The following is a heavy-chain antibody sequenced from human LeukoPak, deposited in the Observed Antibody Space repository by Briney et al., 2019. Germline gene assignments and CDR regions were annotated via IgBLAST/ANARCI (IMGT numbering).Heavy chain of an antibody. V-gene: IGHV3-23*01. CDR1: GFSFSSYA. Sequence: GGSLRLSCAASGFSFSSYAMSWVRQPPGKGLEWVSAISGSGGSTYYADSVKGRFTISRDNSKNTLYLQMNSLRAEDTAVYYCAKDARSGVPTTKYNWFDPWGQGTLVTVSS. CDR2: ISGSGGST. J-gene: IGHJ5*02. D-gene: IGHD4-11*01. CDR3: AKDARSGVPTTKYNWFDP.